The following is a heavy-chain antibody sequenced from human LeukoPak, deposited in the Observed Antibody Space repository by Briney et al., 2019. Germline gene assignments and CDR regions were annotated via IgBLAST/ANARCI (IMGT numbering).Heavy chain of an antibody. CDR3: ARDFRFLEDN. D-gene: IGHD3-3*01. CDR1: GFTFDDYA. V-gene: IGHV3-7*01. Sequence: GGSLRLSCAASGFTFDDYAMHWVRQAPGKGLEWVANIKQDGTEKYYVDSVKGRFTISRDNAKNSLYLQMNSLRAEDTAVYYCARDFRFLEDNWGQGTLVTVSS. J-gene: IGHJ4*02. CDR2: IKQDGTEK.